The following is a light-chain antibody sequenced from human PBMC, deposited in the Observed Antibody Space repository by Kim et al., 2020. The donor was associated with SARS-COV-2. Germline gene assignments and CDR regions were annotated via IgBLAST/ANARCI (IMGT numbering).Light chain of an antibody. CDR1: SSDVGSYEH. CDR3: TSYTGRHSYV. CDR2: DVS. Sequence: QSALTQPASVSGSPGQSITISCIGTSSDVGSYEHVSWYQQYPGKAPKLIIYDVSNRPSGISNRFSGSKSGNTASLTISGLQAEDEADYHCTSYTGRHSYVSGTGTKVTV. V-gene: IGLV2-14*03. J-gene: IGLJ1*01.